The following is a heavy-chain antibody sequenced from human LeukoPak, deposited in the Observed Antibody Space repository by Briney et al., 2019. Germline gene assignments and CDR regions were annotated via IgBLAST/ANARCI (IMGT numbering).Heavy chain of an antibody. V-gene: IGHV4-38-2*02. J-gene: IGHJ3*02. D-gene: IGHD3-3*01. CDR3: AREGASYDFWSGYGYAFDI. CDR1: GYSISSGYY. CDR2: IYHSGST. Sequence: PSETLPLTCGVSGYSISSGYYWGWIRPPPGKGLEWIGSIYHSGSTYYNPSLKSRVTISVDTSKNQFSLKLSSVTAADTAVYYCAREGASYDFWSGYGYAFDIWGQGTMVTVSS.